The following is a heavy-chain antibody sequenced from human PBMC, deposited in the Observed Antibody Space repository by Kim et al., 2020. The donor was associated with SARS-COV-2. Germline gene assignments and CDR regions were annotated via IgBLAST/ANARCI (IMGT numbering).Heavy chain of an antibody. D-gene: IGHD3-10*01. V-gene: IGHV4-39*01. CDR1: GGSISSSSYY. J-gene: IGHJ4*02. CDR3: ARLGDYFDY. CDR2: IYYSGST. Sequence: SETLSLTCTVSGGSISSSSYYWGWIRQLPGKGLEWIGSIYYSGSTYYNPSLKSRVTISVDTSKNQFSLKLSSVTAADTAVYYCARLGDYFDYWGQGTLVTVSS.